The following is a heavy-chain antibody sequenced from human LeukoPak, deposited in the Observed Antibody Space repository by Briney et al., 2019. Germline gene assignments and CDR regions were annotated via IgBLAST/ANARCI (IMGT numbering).Heavy chain of an antibody. D-gene: IGHD1-26*01. J-gene: IGHJ4*02. Sequence: GGSLRLSCAASGFTFSSYSMNWVRQAPGKELEWVSSISSSSSYIYYADSVKGRFTISRDNAKNSLYLQMNSLRAEDTAVYYCVSNIIVGATRDYWGQGTLVTVSS. CDR1: GFTFSSYS. V-gene: IGHV3-21*01. CDR3: VSNIIVGATRDY. CDR2: ISSSSSYI.